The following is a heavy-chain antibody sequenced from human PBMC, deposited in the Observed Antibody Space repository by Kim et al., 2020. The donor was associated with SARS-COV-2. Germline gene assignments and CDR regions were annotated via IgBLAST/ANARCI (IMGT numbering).Heavy chain of an antibody. V-gene: IGHV1-2*06. J-gene: IGHJ4*02. CDR1: GYTFTGYY. CDR3: ATYGSGSYYFDY. CDR2: INPNSGGT. D-gene: IGHD3-10*01. Sequence: ASVKVSCKASGYTFTGYYMHWVRQAPGQGLEWMGRINPNSGGTNYAQKFQGRVTMTRDTSISTAYMELSRLRSDDTAVYYCATYGSGSYYFDYWGQGTLVTVSS.